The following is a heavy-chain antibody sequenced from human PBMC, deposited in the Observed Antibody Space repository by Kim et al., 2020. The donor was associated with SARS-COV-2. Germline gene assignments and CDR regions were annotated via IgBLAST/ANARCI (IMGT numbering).Heavy chain of an antibody. CDR3: ARDPERVYYYGSGSHYYYYGMDV. D-gene: IGHD3-10*01. Sequence: ASVKVSCKASGYTFTSYGISWVRQAPGQGLEWMGWISAYNGNTNYAQKLQGRVTMTTDTSTSTAYMELRSLRSDDTAVYYCARDPERVYYYGSGSHYYYYGMDVWGQGTTVTVSS. CDR2: ISAYNGNT. J-gene: IGHJ6*02. V-gene: IGHV1-18*04. CDR1: GYTFTSYG.